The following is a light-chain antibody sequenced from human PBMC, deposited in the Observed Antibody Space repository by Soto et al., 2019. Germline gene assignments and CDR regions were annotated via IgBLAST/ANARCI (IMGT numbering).Light chain of an antibody. CDR1: QSVNSN. V-gene: IGKV3-15*01. J-gene: IGKJ4*01. CDR2: GAS. CDR3: QQYNNWPLT. Sequence: EIAMTQSPATLSVSPGERATLSCRASQSVNSNLAWYQQKPGQVPRLLIYGASTRATGIPARFSGSGSGTEFTVTISSLQSEDFAVYYCQQYNNWPLTFGGGTKVEIK.